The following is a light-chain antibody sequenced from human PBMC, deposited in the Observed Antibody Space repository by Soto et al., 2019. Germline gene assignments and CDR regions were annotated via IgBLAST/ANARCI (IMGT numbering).Light chain of an antibody. CDR3: QQYATYAPST. V-gene: IGKV1-5*01. CDR1: QSIGTW. CDR2: DAS. J-gene: IGKJ1*01. Sequence: DIQLTQSPSTLSASVGDRVTITCRASQSIGTWLAWYQHRPGVGPKLLIHDASTLESGVPSRFSGSGSATEFSLTISSLESGDSGTYHCQQYATYAPSTFGQGTKVEIK.